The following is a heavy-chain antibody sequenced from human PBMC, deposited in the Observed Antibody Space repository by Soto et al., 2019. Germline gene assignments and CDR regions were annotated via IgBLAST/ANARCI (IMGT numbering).Heavy chain of an antibody. V-gene: IGHV3-23*01. Sequence: HPGGSLRLSCAASGFTFSSYAMSWVRQAPGKGLEWVSAISGSGGSTYYADSVKGRFTISRDNSKNTLYLQMNSLRAEDTAVYYCAKDLEGSGSYYKSFLTPDAFDIWGQGTMVTVSS. CDR2: ISGSGGST. D-gene: IGHD3-10*01. CDR1: GFTFSSYA. CDR3: AKDLEGSGSYYKSFLTPDAFDI. J-gene: IGHJ3*02.